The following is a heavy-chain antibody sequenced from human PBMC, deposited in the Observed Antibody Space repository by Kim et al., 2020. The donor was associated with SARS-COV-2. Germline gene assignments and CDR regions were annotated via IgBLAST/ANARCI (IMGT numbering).Heavy chain of an antibody. CDR3: ARGGTYYYDSSGYSWYFDL. J-gene: IGHJ2*01. D-gene: IGHD3-22*01. CDR2: INPNSGGT. Sequence: ASVKVSCKASGYTFTGYYMHWVRQAPGQGLEWMGRINPNSGGTNYAQKFQGRVTMTRDTSISTAYMELSRLRSDDTAVYYCARGGTYYYDSSGYSWYFDLWGRGTLVTVSS. V-gene: IGHV1-2*06. CDR1: GYTFTGYY.